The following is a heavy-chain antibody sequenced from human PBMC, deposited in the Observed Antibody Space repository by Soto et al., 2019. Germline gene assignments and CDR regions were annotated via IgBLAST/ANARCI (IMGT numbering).Heavy chain of an antibody. CDR3: ARDRSTYGGGGTGEVKENWFDP. CDR2: AYYSGST. CDR1: GGSISHYY. Sequence: SETLSLTCIVSGGSISHYYWSWIRQSPGKGLEWIGYAYYSGSTDYNPSLKSRVTMSVDTSKNQVSLKLNSVTTADTAVYYCARDRSTYGGGGTGEVKENWFDPWGPGTLVTVSS. V-gene: IGHV4-59*01. D-gene: IGHD2-8*01. J-gene: IGHJ5*02.